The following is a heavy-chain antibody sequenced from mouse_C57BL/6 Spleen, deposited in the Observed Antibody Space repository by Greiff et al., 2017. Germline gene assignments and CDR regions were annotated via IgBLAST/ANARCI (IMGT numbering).Heavy chain of an antibody. Sequence: EVNVVESGGGLVKPGGSLKLSCAASGFTFSSYTMSWVRQTPEKRLEWVATISGGGGNTYYPDSVKGRFTITRDKAKHTLYLQMSSLMSGDTALXYCARRWSNYVSLLAYWGQGTTLTVSS. CDR2: ISGGGGNT. CDR1: GFTFSSYT. CDR3: ARRWSNYVSLLAY. V-gene: IGHV5-9*01. D-gene: IGHD2-5*01. J-gene: IGHJ2*01.